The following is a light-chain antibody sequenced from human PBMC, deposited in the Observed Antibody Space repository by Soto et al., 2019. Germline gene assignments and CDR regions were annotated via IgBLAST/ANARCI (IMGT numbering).Light chain of an antibody. J-gene: IGLJ1*01. CDR2: DVN. V-gene: IGLV2-14*01. CDR1: SSDVGAYNY. Sequence: QSALTQPASVSGSPGQSSTISCTGTSSDVGAYNYDSWYQQHPGKVPKLIIYDVNNRPSGVSNRFSGSKSGNTASLTISGLHTEYEADYYCSSYTSATTYVFGTGTKLTVL. CDR3: SSYTSATTYV.